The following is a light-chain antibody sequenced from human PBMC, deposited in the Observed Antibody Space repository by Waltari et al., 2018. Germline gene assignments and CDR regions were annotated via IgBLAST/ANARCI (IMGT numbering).Light chain of an antibody. V-gene: IGKV3-20*01. CDR1: QSVGRS. CDR3: QHYVRLPVS. Sequence: EIVLTQSPATLSLSPGERATLPCRASQSVGRSLTWDQQKPGQAPRLLIYGASSRATGIPDRFSVSGSGTDFSLTISRLEPEDFALYYCQHYVRLPVSFGQGTKVDIK. J-gene: IGKJ1*01. CDR2: GAS.